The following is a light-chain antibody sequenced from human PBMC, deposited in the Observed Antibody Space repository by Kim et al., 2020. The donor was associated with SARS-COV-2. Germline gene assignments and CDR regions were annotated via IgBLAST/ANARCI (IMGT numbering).Light chain of an antibody. V-gene: IGKV3-11*01. CDR2: DAS. J-gene: IGKJ5*01. CDR1: QSVRSD. CDR3: QQRITWPIA. Sequence: LSPGESAPLSCRASQSVRSDLAWYQQKPGQAPRLLMYDASTRATGIPARFSGSGSGTDFTLTISTLEPEDSAAYYCQQRITWPIAFGQGTRLEIK.